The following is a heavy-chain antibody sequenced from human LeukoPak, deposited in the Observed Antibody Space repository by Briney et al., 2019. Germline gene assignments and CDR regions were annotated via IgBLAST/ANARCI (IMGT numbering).Heavy chain of an antibody. CDR3: ARDHNLDTAMALYNYYYYGMDV. J-gene: IGHJ6*02. D-gene: IGHD5-18*01. CDR2: ISYDGSNK. Sequence: GGSLRLSCAASGFTFSSYAMHWVRQAPGKGLEWVAVISYDGSNKYYADSVKGRFTISRDNSKNTLYLQMNSPRAEDTAVYYCARDHNLDTAMALYNYYYYGMDVWGQGTTVTVSS. CDR1: GFTFSSYA. V-gene: IGHV3-30-3*01.